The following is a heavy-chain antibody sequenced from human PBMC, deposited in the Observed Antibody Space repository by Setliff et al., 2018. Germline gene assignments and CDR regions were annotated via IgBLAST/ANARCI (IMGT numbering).Heavy chain of an antibody. Sequence: SETLSLTCAVYGGSFSGYHWSWIRQAPGKGLEWIGSIYHSGSSYYNPSLRSRVTISVDTSKNQFSLKLGSVTAADTAVYYCARERYFDWFFEDWGHGTLVTVSS. D-gene: IGHD3-9*01. CDR1: GGSFSGYH. CDR2: IYHSGSS. V-gene: IGHV4-34*01. CDR3: ARERYFDWFFED. J-gene: IGHJ4*01.